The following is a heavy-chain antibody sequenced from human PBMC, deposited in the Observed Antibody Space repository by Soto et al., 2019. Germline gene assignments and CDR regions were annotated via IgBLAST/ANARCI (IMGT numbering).Heavy chain of an antibody. CDR1: GFTFSDYA. CDR3: AKGTRYCANGVCVVLDY. D-gene: IGHD2-8*01. J-gene: IGHJ4*02. V-gene: IGHV3-23*01. Sequence: PGGSLRLSCAASGFTFSDYAMNWVRQSPGKGLEWVSAISASGSTTYYTDSVKGRFTISRDNSKNTLYLQMDSLGAEDTAVYYCAKGTRYCANGVCVVLDYWGPGTLVTVSS. CDR2: ISASGSTT.